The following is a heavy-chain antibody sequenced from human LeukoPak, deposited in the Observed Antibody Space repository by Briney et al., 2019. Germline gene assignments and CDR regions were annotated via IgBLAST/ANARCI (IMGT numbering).Heavy chain of an antibody. J-gene: IGHJ6*02. CDR3: ARDTWQQLLQDYYYGMDV. D-gene: IGHD6-13*01. CDR1: GGSISSSSYY. V-gene: IGHV4-39*07. CDR2: IYYSGST. Sequence: KASETLSLTCTVSGGSISSSSYYWGWIRQPPGKGLEWIGSIYYSGSTYYNPSLKSRVTISVDTSKNQFSLKLSSVTAADTAVYYCARDTWQQLLQDYYYGMDVWGQGTTVTVSS.